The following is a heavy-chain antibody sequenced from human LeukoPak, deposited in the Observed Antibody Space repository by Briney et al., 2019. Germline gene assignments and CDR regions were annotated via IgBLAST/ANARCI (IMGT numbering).Heavy chain of an antibody. Sequence: SETLSLTCSVSGDSMSSTIYYWGWIRQPPGKGLEWIGSIYYSGSTYYNPSLKSRVTMSVDTSKSQFSLKLNSVTAADTAVYYCARHGSSSWYPNNWFDPWGQGTLVTVSS. D-gene: IGHD6-13*01. J-gene: IGHJ5*02. V-gene: IGHV4-39*01. CDR1: GDSMSSTIYY. CDR2: IYYSGST. CDR3: ARHGSSSWYPNNWFDP.